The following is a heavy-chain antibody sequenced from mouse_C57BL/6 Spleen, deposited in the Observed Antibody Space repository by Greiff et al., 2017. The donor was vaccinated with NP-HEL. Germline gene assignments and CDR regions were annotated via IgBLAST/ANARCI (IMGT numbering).Heavy chain of an antibody. CDR1: GYTFTDYY. Sequence: EVQLQQSGPELVKPGASVKISCKASGYTFTDYYMNWVKQSHGKSLEWIGDINPNNGGTSYNQKFKGKATLTVDESSSTAYMELRSLTSEDSAVYYCARGLDLDYWGQGTTLTVSS. D-gene: IGHD2-13*01. V-gene: IGHV1-26*01. J-gene: IGHJ2*01. CDR3: ARGLDLDY. CDR2: INPNNGGT.